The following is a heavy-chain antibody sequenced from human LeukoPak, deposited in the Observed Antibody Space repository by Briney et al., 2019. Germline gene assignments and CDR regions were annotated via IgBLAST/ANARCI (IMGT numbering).Heavy chain of an antibody. J-gene: IGHJ6*02. CDR2: INHSGST. CDR1: GFTFGDYT. D-gene: IGHD6-19*01. Sequence: GSPRLSCTTSGFTFGDYTVSWFRQAPGKGLEWIGEINHSGSTNYNPSLKSRVTISVDTSKNQFSLKLSSVTAADTAVYYCARGPYSSGWYLGGMDVWGQGTTVIVSS. CDR3: ARGPYSSGWYLGGMDV. V-gene: IGHV4-34*01.